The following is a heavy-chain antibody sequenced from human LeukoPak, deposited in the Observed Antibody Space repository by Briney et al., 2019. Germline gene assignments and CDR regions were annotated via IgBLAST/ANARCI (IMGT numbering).Heavy chain of an antibody. Sequence: ASVKVSCKASGYTFTGYYMHWVRQAPGQGLEWMGWIYRNSGGTNYAQKFQGRVTITRDTSISTAYMELSRLRSDDTAVYYCARSEQSPYYMDVWGKGTPVTVSS. CDR3: ARSEQSPYYMDV. CDR1: GYTFTGYY. CDR2: IYRNSGGT. D-gene: IGHD6-19*01. J-gene: IGHJ6*03. V-gene: IGHV1-2*02.